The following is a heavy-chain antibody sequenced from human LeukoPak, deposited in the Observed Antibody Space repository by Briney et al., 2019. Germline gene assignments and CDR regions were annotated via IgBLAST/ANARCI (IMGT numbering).Heavy chain of an antibody. CDR3: AREIRTMIRGVIVTYYFDY. CDR1: GFTFGGYW. CDR2: IKQDG. D-gene: IGHD3-10*01. J-gene: IGHJ4*02. V-gene: IGHV3-7*01. Sequence: GGSLRLSCAASGFTFGGYWMSWVRQAPGKGLEWVANIKQDGVDSVKGRFTISRDNAKNSLYLQMNSLRAEDTAVYYCAREIRTMIRGVIVTYYFDYWGQGTLVTVSS.